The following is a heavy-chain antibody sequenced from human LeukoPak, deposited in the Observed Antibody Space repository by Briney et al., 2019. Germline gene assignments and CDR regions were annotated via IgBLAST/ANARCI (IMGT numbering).Heavy chain of an antibody. V-gene: IGHV4-38-2*01. CDR3: ATSLRGEYNWFDP. J-gene: IGHJ5*02. CDR1: GYSISSGYY. D-gene: IGHD3-16*01. Sequence: SETLSLTCAVSGYSISSGYYWGWLRQPPGKGLEWIGSIYHSGSAYYNPSLKSRVTILVDTSKNQFSLKLSSVTAADTAVYYCATSLRGEYNWFDPWGQGTLVTVSS. CDR2: IYHSGSA.